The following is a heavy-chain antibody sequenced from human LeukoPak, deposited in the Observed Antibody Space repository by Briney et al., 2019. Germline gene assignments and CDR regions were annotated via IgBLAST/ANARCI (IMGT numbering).Heavy chain of an antibody. V-gene: IGHV4-38-2*02. Sequence: PSETLSLTCAVSGYSISSGYQWAWTRQPPGKGLEWTGRIYHSGTAHYNPSLKSRVTISVETSKNHFSLKMYSVTAAATAVYYCARDPRWLTPDCTSTSCYENYFDPWGQGTLVTVSS. CDR2: IYHSGTA. D-gene: IGHD2-2*01. CDR3: ARDPRWLTPDCTSTSCYENYFDP. CDR1: GYSISSGYQ. J-gene: IGHJ5*02.